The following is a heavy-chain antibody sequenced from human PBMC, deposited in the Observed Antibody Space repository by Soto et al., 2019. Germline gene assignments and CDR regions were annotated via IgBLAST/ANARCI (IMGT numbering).Heavy chain of an antibody. V-gene: IGHV4-31*03. Sequence: SETLSLTCTVSGGSITSGGSYWSWIRQEPGKGLEWIGYMYYTGSSNYNPSLRSRVTISVDTSKNQFSLMLTSVTAADTAVYFCARDPGYCSGGSCYRRLDSWGQGTLVTVSS. CDR1: GGSITSGGSY. CDR2: MYYTGSS. J-gene: IGHJ5*01. CDR3: ARDPGYCSGGSCYRRLDS. D-gene: IGHD2-15*01.